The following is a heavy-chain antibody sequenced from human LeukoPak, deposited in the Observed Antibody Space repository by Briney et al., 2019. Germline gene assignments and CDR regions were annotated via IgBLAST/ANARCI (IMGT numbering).Heavy chain of an antibody. J-gene: IGHJ4*02. V-gene: IGHV3-33*03. D-gene: IGHD4-17*01. Sequence: GRSLRLSCAGSGFTFGGYGMHWFRQTPGKGLEWVAVIAYDGSRAFYADSVKGRFTISRDNTRNSLYVQMNILRAEDTAVYYCARKSGDPFDSWGQGTLVTVSS. CDR1: GFTFGGYG. CDR3: ARKSGDPFDS. CDR2: IAYDGSRA.